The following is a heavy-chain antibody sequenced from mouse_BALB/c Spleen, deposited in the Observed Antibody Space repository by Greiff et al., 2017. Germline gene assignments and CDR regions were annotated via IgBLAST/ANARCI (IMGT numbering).Heavy chain of an antibody. V-gene: IGHV5-12-1*01. CDR1: GFAFSSYD. CDR3: SRHHYYGSRDAMDY. J-gene: IGHJ4*01. D-gene: IGHD1-1*01. Sequence: EVQRVESGGGLVKPGGSLKLSCAASGFAFSSYDMSWVRQTPEKRLEWVAYISSGGGSTYYPDTVKGRFTISRDNAKNTLYLQMSSLKSEDTAMYYCSRHHYYGSRDAMDYWGQGTSVTVSS. CDR2: ISSGGGST.